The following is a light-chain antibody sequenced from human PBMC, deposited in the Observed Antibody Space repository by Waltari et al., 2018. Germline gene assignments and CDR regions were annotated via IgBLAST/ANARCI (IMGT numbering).Light chain of an antibody. CDR2: TAS. Sequence: DIQMTQSPSPLSASVGDRLTPTCRASQDISNYLACFQQKPGKAPESLIYTASTLRGGVPSKFSGSGFGTDFSLSISNLQPEDSATYYCQQYYSYPLTFGGGTKVEIK. V-gene: IGKV1-16*02. CDR1: QDISNY. CDR3: QQYYSYPLT. J-gene: IGKJ4*01.